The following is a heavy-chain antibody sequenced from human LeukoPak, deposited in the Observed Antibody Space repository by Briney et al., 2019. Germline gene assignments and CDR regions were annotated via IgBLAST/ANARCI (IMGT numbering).Heavy chain of an antibody. Sequence: SETLSLTCAVYGGSFSGYYRSWIRQPPGKGLEWIGEINHSGSTNYNPSLKSRVTISVDTSKNQFSLKLSSVTTAYTAVYYCARADSRDGYNSWGQGTLVTVSS. CDR1: GGSFSGYY. CDR2: INHSGST. J-gene: IGHJ5*02. CDR3: ARADSRDGYNS. V-gene: IGHV4-34*01. D-gene: IGHD5-24*01.